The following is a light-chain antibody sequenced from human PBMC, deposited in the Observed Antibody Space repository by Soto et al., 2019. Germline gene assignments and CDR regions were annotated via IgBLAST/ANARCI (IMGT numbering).Light chain of an antibody. CDR1: SSDVRGYNY. CDR2: EVS. V-gene: IGLV2-14*01. J-gene: IGLJ2*01. Sequence: QSVLTQPASVSGSPGQSITIACTGTSSDVRGYNYVSWYQQHSGKAPKRMIYEVSTRPSGVSKRFSGSKSGNTSSLTISGLQAEDEADYYCRSSTSSSTRDVVFGGGTKLSVL. CDR3: RSSTSSSTRDVV.